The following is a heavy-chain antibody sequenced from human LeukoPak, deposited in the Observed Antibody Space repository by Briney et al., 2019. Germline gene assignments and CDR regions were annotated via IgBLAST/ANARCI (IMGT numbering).Heavy chain of an antibody. CDR3: AIFPRVYCSSTSCYEWGYYYYYMDV. V-gene: IGHV4-30-2*01. CDR2: IYHSGST. CDR1: GGSISSGGYY. J-gene: IGHJ6*03. D-gene: IGHD2-2*01. Sequence: SETLSLTCTVSGGSISSGGYYWSWIRQPPGTGLEWIGYIYHSGSTYYNPSLKSRVTISVDRSKNQFSLKLSSVTAADTAVYYCAIFPRVYCSSTSCYEWGYYYYYMDVWGKGTTVTVSS.